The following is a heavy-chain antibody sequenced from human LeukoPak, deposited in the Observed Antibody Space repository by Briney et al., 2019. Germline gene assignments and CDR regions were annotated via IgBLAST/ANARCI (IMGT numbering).Heavy chain of an antibody. CDR1: GGSINNYY. CDR2: IYTRGST. D-gene: IGHD2-15*01. Sequence: SETLSLTCTASGGSINNYYWSWIRQPAGKGLEWIGRIYTRGSTNYNPSLKSRVTMSVDTSKNQFSLKLSSVTAADTAVYYCARGRYCSADICSGGYAFDIWGQGTMVSVSS. CDR3: ARGRYCSADICSGGYAFDI. V-gene: IGHV4-4*07. J-gene: IGHJ3*02.